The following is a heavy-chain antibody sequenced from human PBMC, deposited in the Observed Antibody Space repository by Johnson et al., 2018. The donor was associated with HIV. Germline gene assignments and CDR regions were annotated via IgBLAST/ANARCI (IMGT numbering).Heavy chain of an antibody. Sequence: VQLVESGGGVVQPGRSLRLSCAASGFTFSSYAMHWVRQAPGKELEWVAVISYDGSNKYYADSVKGRFTISRDNSKNTLYLQMNSLRAEDTAVYYCAKDRYSLTRDTFDIWGQGTMVTVSS. CDR2: ISYDGSNK. J-gene: IGHJ3*02. CDR1: GFTFSSYA. V-gene: IGHV3-30-3*01. D-gene: IGHD2-21*01. CDR3: AKDRYSLTRDTFDI.